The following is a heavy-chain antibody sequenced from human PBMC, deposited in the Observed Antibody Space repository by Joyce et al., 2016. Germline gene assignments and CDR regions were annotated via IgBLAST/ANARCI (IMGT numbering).Heavy chain of an antibody. J-gene: IGHJ5*02. CDR1: GFTFSNNG. CDR2: IAFDGKNG. V-gene: IGHV3-30*18. D-gene: IGHD6-19*01. Sequence: QVQLVESGGGVVQPGRSLRLSCAASGFTFSNNGMNWVRQAPGKGLEWVAVIAFDGKNGYYADAVKGRFTISRDNSNNTVYLQMNSLRAEDTAVYYCAKDTSGCYGWFDPWGQGTLVTVSS. CDR3: AKDTSGCYGWFDP.